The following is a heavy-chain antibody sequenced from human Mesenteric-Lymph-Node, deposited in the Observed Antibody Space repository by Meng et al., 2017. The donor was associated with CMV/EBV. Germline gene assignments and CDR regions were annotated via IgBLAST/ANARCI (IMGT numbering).Heavy chain of an antibody. Sequence: GGSLRLSCAASGFPFSSYGMHWVRQAPGKGLEWVAFIRYDGSNKYYADSVKGRFTISRDNSKNTLYLQMNSLRAEDTAVYYCAKDLFGCSSTSCYTDYYYGMDVWGQGTTVTVSS. V-gene: IGHV3-30*02. CDR2: IRYDGSNK. CDR1: GFPFSSYG. D-gene: IGHD2-2*02. CDR3: AKDLFGCSSTSCYTDYYYGMDV. J-gene: IGHJ6*02.